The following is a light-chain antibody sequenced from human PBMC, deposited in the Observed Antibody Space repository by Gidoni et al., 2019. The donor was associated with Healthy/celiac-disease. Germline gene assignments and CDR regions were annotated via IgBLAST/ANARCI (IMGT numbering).Light chain of an antibody. CDR3: QQYNSYDT. J-gene: IGKJ1*01. CDR2: DAS. Sequence: DIQMTQSPSTLSASVGDRVTITCRASQSISSWLAWYQQKPGKAPKLLIYDASSLESGVPSRLSGSGSGTEFTLTISSLQPDDFATYYCQQYNSYDTFGQGTKVEIK. CDR1: QSISSW. V-gene: IGKV1-5*01.